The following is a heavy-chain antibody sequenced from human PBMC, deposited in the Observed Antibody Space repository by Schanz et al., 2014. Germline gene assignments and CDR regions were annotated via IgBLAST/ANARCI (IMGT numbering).Heavy chain of an antibody. J-gene: IGHJ4*02. D-gene: IGHD2-15*01. Sequence: VQLVESGGGLVQPGGSLRLSCAASGFTFSSYGMHWVRQAPGKGLEWVAFVRFDGSERYYADSVKGRFTVSRDNSKNTLYLQMNSLRAEDTAIYHCAKGVVVVVAANFLDSWGQGTLVTVSS. CDR2: VRFDGSER. CDR3: AKGVVVVVAANFLDS. V-gene: IGHV3-30*02. CDR1: GFTFSSYG.